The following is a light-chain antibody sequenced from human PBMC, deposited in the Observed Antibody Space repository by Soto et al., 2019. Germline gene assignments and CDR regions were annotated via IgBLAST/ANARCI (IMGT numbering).Light chain of an antibody. CDR2: NNN. V-gene: IGLV1-44*01. CDR3: AAWDGSLNGAV. J-gene: IGLJ7*01. Sequence: QPVLTQPPSASGTPGQRVPISCSGSGSTIGSNSVNGYQQLPGTAPKLLIYNNNQRPSGVPDRFSGSKSGTSASLAISGLQSEDDADYYCAAWDGSLNGAVFGGGTQLTVL. CDR1: GSTIGSNS.